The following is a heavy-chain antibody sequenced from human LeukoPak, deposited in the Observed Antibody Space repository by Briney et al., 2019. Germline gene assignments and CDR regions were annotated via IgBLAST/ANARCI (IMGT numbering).Heavy chain of an antibody. J-gene: IGHJ3*02. D-gene: IGHD5-18*01. CDR1: GYTFTGYY. CDR2: INPNSGGT. CDR3: ARDRETAMVFYAFDI. V-gene: IGHV1-2*02. Sequence: ASVKVSCKASGYTFTGYYMHWVPQAPGQGLQWMGWINPNSGGTNYAQKFQGRVTMTRDTSLSTAYMALSRLRSDDTAVYYCARDRETAMVFYAFDIWGQGTMVTVSS.